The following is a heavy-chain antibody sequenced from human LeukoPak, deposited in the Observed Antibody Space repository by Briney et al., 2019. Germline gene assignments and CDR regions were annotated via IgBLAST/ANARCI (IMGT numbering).Heavy chain of an antibody. CDR2: INHSGNT. CDR1: GGSFSGYY. CDR3: ARLYYDILTGYYEAFDI. D-gene: IGHD3-9*01. V-gene: IGHV4-34*01. Sequence: SETLSLTCAVYGGSFSGYYWSWIRQPPGKGLEWIGEINHSGNTNYNPSLKSRVTISVDKSKNQFSLKLSSVTAADTAVYYCARLYYDILTGYYEAFDIWGQGTMVTVSS. J-gene: IGHJ3*02.